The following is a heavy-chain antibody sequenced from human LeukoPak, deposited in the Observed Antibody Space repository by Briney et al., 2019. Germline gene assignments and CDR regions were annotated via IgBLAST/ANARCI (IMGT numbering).Heavy chain of an antibody. D-gene: IGHD4-17*01. CDR1: GGSISSYY. CDR2: IYYSGST. J-gene: IGHJ5*02. CDR3: ARFRYGDFSWFDP. V-gene: IGHV4-59*01. Sequence: SETLSLTCTVSGGSISSYYWSWIRQPPGKGLEWIGYIYYSGSTNYNPSLKSRVTISVDTSKNQFSLKLSSVTAADTAVYYCARFRYGDFSWFDPWGQGTLVTVSS.